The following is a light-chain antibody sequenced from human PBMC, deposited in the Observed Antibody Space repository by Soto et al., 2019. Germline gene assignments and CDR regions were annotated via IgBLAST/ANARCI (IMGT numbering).Light chain of an antibody. J-gene: IGKJ1*01. CDR1: QSVTSNY. CDR3: QHYGSPSWT. CDR2: GAS. Sequence: EIVLTQSQGTLSLSPGERATISCRASQSVTSNYLAWYQQRPGQAPRLLIFGASSRATGIPDKFSGSGSGTDFTLTISRLEPDDFAVYYCQHYGSPSWTFGQGTKVDIK. V-gene: IGKV3-20*01.